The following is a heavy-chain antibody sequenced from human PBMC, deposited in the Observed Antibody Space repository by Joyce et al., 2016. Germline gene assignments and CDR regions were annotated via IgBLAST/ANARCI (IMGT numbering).Heavy chain of an antibody. J-gene: IGHJ3*01. CDR1: GFTFSGSS. CDR3: ARGKAFDV. Sequence: EVQLVESVGGLVQPGGSLRLSCAASGFTFSGSSMSWLRQAPGGGLEWVANIKQDGSAVYYLDSVKGRFTVSRDNARSLGHLQMVSLRVEDTALYYCARGKAFDVWGQGTMVTVSS. CDR2: IKQDGSAV. V-gene: IGHV3-7*01.